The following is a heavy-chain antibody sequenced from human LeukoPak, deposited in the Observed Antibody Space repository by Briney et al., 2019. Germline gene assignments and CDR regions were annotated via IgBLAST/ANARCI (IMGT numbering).Heavy chain of an antibody. J-gene: IGHJ4*02. Sequence: ASVKVSCKASGGTFSSYAISWVRQAPGQGLEWMGGIIPIFGTANYAQKFQGRVTITADESTSTAYMELSSLRSEDTAVYYCARGRRGAASGIDPLFDLWGQGTLVTVSS. CDR1: GGTFSSYA. CDR3: ARGRRGAASGIDPLFDL. V-gene: IGHV1-69*13. CDR2: IIPIFGTA. D-gene: IGHD6-13*01.